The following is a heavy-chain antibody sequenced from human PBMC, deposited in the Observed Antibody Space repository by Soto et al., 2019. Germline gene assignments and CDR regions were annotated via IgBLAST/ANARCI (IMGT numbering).Heavy chain of an antibody. J-gene: IGHJ5*02. CDR3: AKDPRNYYDGSGFSWFDP. CDR2: IIPIFGTA. V-gene: IGHV1-69*13. D-gene: IGHD3-22*01. Sequence: SVMVSCNASRGTFSSYAISWVRQAPGQGLEWMGGIIPIFGTANYAQKFQGRVTITADESTSTAYMELSSLRSEDTAVYYCAKDPRNYYDGSGFSWFDPWGQGNLVTVSS. CDR1: RGTFSSYA.